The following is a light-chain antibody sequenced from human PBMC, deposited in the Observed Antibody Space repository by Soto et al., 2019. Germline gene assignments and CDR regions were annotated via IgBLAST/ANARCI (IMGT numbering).Light chain of an antibody. CDR3: QQYDIWPPIT. V-gene: IGKV3-15*01. J-gene: IGKJ5*01. CDR2: GAS. CDR1: QSVSTK. Sequence: EIVMTQSPATLSVSPGGRATLSCRASQSVSTKLAWYQQKPGQAPRLLIYGASTRATGIPARFSGSGSGTEFTLTISSLQSEDFALYYCQQYDIWPPITFGQGTRLEIK.